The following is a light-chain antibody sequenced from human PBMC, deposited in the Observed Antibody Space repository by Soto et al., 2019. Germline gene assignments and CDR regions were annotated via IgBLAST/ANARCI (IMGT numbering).Light chain of an antibody. Sequence: EIVLTQSPATLSLSPGERATLSCRASQSVSSYLAWYQQKPGQAPRLLIYDASNRATGIPARFSGSGSGTDFTLTISSLEPEDFAVYYCQQRSNCSNTFGPGTKVDIK. J-gene: IGKJ3*01. V-gene: IGKV3-11*01. CDR2: DAS. CDR3: QQRSNCSNT. CDR1: QSVSSY.